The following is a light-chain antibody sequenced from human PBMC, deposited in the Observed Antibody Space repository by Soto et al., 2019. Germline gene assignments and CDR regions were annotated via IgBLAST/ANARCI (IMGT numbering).Light chain of an antibody. CDR3: QHYDTLPPFT. V-gene: IGKV1-33*01. J-gene: IGKJ3*01. CDR1: QDIRTS. Sequence: DIPMTQSPSSLSASVGARVSITCQASQDIRTSLSWFQQKPGRAPKLLIYGASNLETGVPSRFRGSGSGTDFTFTISSLQPEDIATYYCQHYDTLPPFTFGPGIKVDIK. CDR2: GAS.